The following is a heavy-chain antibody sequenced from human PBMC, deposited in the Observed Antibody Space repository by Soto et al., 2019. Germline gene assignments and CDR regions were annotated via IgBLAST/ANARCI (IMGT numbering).Heavy chain of an antibody. CDR1: GYNFTAFC. J-gene: IGHJ4*02. V-gene: IGHV5-51*01. D-gene: IGHD6-25*01. CDR2: IHPLDSET. Sequence: LGESLKISCKVSGYNFTAFCLGWVLQMPWKGLEWMANIHPLDSETNYGPSFQGQVTISADKSITTAFLHWSNLKASDTGIYFCAKLGFPGAIYFDSWGQGSLVTVSS. CDR3: AKLGFPGAIYFDS.